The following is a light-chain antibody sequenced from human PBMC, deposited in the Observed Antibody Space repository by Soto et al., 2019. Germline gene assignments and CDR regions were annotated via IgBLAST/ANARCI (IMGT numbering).Light chain of an antibody. CDR1: QTISSW. Sequence: DIQMTHSPSTLSGSVGDGVAMTSRASQTISSWLAWYQQKPGKAPKLLIYKASTLKSGVPSRFSGSGSGTEFTLTISSLQPDDFATYYCQHYNSYSEAFGQGTKVDIK. J-gene: IGKJ1*01. CDR3: QHYNSYSEA. CDR2: KAS. V-gene: IGKV1-5*03.